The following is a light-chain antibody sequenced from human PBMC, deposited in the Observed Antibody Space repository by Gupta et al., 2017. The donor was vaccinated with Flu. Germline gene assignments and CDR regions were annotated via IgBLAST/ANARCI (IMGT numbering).Light chain of an antibody. CDR3: QRHGGSPKWT. V-gene: IGKV3-20*01. Sequence: EIVLTQSPGTLSLSPGERATLSCRASQSLSSNFLARYQQKPGQAPRLLIYGASSRATGIPDRFSGSGSGTDFTLTISRLEPEDFAVYYCQRHGGSPKWTFGQGTKVEIK. CDR1: QSLSSNF. CDR2: GAS. J-gene: IGKJ1*01.